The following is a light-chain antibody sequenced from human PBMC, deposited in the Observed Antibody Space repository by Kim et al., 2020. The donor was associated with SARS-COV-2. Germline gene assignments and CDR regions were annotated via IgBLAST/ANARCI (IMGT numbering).Light chain of an antibody. CDR3: QQSYSAPLT. J-gene: IGKJ4*01. CDR1: QTISTY. Sequence: ASVGDRVTITCRASQTISTYLNWYQQKPGKAPKFLIYAASSLQSGVPSRFSGSGSGTDFTLTISSLQPEDFATYYCQQSYSAPLTFGGGTKVDIK. CDR2: AAS. V-gene: IGKV1-39*01.